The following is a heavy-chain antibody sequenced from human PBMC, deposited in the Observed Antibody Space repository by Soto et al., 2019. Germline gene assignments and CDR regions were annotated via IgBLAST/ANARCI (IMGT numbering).Heavy chain of an antibody. CDR1: CGSFSGYY. Sequence: PSETLSLTCAVYCGSFSGYYWSWIRQPPGKGLEWIGEINHSGSTNYNPSLKSRVTISVDTSKNQFSLKLSSVTAADTAVYYCARSGYYTLTSDAFDIWGQGTMVTVSS. CDR2: INHSGST. D-gene: IGHD3-3*01. V-gene: IGHV4-34*01. J-gene: IGHJ3*02. CDR3: ARSGYYTLTSDAFDI.